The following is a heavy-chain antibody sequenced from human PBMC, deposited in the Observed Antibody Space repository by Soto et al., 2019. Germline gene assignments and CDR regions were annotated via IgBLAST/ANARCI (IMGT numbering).Heavy chain of an antibody. Sequence: QVQLQESGPGLVKPSQTLSLTCTVSGGSISSGDYYWSWIRQPPGKGLEWIGYIYYTGSTYFNPSLESRVSISVDTSKNQFSLKLSSVAAADTAVYYCASHYYDSSGYHFIDHWGQGTLVTVSS. CDR3: ASHYYDSSGYHFIDH. J-gene: IGHJ4*02. V-gene: IGHV4-30-4*01. D-gene: IGHD3-22*01. CDR2: IYYTGST. CDR1: GGSISSGDYY.